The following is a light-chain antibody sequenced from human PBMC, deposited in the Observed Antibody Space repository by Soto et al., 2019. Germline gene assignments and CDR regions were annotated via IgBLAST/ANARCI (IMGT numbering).Light chain of an antibody. Sequence: QSVLTQPPSASGSPGQSVTISCTGTSSDVGGYNYVSWYQQHPGKAPKLMISEVSKRPSGVPDRFSGSKSGNTASLTVTGLQAEDEAYYYCSSFAGNNNLVFGGGTKVTVL. V-gene: IGLV2-8*01. J-gene: IGLJ2*01. CDR1: SSDVGGYNY. CDR2: EVS. CDR3: SSFAGNNNLV.